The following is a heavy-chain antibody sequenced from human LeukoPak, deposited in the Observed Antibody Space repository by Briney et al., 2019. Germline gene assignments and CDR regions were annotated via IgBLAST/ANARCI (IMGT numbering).Heavy chain of an antibody. Sequence: SQTLSLTCTVSGGSISSGGYYWSWIRQPPGQGLEWTGYIYYSGSTNYNPSLNSRVTISVDTSKNQFSLRLSSVTAADTAIYYCARAVSGRFDYWGQGTLVTVSS. CDR3: ARAVSGRFDY. CDR2: IYYSGST. V-gene: IGHV4-61*08. J-gene: IGHJ4*02. D-gene: IGHD6-19*01. CDR1: GGSISSGGYY.